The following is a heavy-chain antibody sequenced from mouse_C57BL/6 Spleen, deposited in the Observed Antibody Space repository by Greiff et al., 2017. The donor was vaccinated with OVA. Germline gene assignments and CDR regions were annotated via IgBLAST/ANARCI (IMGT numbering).Heavy chain of an antibody. V-gene: IGHV3-6*01. CDR1: GYSITSGYY. CDR3: AREGLYYYGSPLYYAMDY. Sequence: EVKLMESGPGLVKPSQSLSLTCSVTGYSITSGYYWNWIRQFPGNKLEWMGYISYDGSNNYNPSLKNRISLTRDTSKNQFFLKLNSVTTEDTATYYCAREGLYYYGSPLYYAMDYWGQGTSVTVSS. D-gene: IGHD1-1*01. J-gene: IGHJ4*01. CDR2: ISYDGSN.